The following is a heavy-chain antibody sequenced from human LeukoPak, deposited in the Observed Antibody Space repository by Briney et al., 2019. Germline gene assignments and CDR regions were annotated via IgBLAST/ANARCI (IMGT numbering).Heavy chain of an antibody. Sequence: SQTLSLTCTVSGGSISSGGYYWSWIRQHPGKGLEWIGYIYYSGSSYYNPSLKSRITTSVDTSKNQFSLKLSSVTAADTAVYYCARAYTSSCRWFDPWGQGTLVTVSS. CDR3: ARAYTSSCRWFDP. D-gene: IGHD6-13*01. CDR1: GGSISSGGYY. V-gene: IGHV4-31*03. CDR2: IYYSGSS. J-gene: IGHJ5*02.